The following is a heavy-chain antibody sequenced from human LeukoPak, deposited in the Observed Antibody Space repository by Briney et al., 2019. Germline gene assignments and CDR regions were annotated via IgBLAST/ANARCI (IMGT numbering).Heavy chain of an antibody. J-gene: IGHJ4*02. CDR1: GGSISSYY. Sequence: SSETLSLTCTVSGGSISSYYWSWIRQPPGEGLEWIGYIYYSGSTNYNPSLRSRVTISVDTSKNQFSLKLSSVTAADTAVYYCARDQTGTGDYFDYWGQGTLVTVSS. V-gene: IGHV4-59*01. D-gene: IGHD1-1*01. CDR2: IYYSGST. CDR3: ARDQTGTGDYFDY.